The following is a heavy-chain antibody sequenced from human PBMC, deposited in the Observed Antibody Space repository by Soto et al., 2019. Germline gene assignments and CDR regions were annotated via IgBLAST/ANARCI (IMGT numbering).Heavy chain of an antibody. D-gene: IGHD6-13*01. CDR3: ARQRIAAAGTNWFDP. V-gene: IGHV1-46*03. Sequence: GASVKVSCKAPGYTFTSYYMHWVRQAPGQGLEWMGIINPSGGSTSYAQKFQGRVTMTRDTSTSTVYMELSSLRSEDTAVYYCARQRIAAAGTNWFDPWGQGTLVTAPQ. J-gene: IGHJ5*02. CDR2: INPSGGST. CDR1: GYTFTSYY.